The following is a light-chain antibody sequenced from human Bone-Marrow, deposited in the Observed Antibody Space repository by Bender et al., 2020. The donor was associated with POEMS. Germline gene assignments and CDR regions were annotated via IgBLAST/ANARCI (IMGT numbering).Light chain of an antibody. CDR2: EVT. V-gene: IGLV2-23*02. CDR3: AVWDDSLNGWV. CDR1: SNDVGSYNL. J-gene: IGLJ3*02. Sequence: QSALTQPASVSGSPGQSITISCTGTSNDVGSYNLVSWYQQHPGKAPQVLIYEVTKRPSGVSNRFSGSKSGNTASLTISGLQSEDEADYYCAVWDDSLNGWVFGGGTKLTVL.